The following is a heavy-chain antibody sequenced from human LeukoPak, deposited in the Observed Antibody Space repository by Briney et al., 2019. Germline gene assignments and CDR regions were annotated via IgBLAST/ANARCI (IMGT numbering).Heavy chain of an antibody. CDR2: ITWSNGEI. CDR1: GLTFDVYA. CDR3: AKSLRNGSGWASDY. Sequence: PGGSLRLSCAASGLTFDVYAVHWVRQAPGKGLEWVSGITWSNGEIAYADSVKGRFTISRDNAEMYLQMNSLRTEDTAVYYCAKSLRNGSGWASDYWGQGTLVTVSS. D-gene: IGHD6-19*01. J-gene: IGHJ4*02. V-gene: IGHV3-9*01.